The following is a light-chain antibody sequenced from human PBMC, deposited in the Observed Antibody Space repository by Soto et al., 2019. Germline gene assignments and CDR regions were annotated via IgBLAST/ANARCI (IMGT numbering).Light chain of an antibody. CDR2: GAS. Sequence: IQMTQSPSSLSASVGDRVTITCRASQGIRTDSGWYQQSPGKAPKVLIVGASTLQSGVPSRFSGSGSGTDFTLTISSLQPEDSATYYCLQDLSYPRTFGQGTKVDIK. V-gene: IGKV1-6*01. J-gene: IGKJ1*01. CDR1: QGIRTD. CDR3: LQDLSYPRT.